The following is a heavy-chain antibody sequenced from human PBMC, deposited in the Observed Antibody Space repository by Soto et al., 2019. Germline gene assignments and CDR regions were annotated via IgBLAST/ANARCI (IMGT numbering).Heavy chain of an antibody. J-gene: IGHJ4*02. V-gene: IGHV3-30*03. D-gene: IGHD1-26*01. CDR2: ISYDGTNK. CDR3: ARGYTIDH. Sequence: QVQLVESGGGVVQPGRSLRLSCAASGFIFSSYGMHWVRQAPGKGLEWVADISYDGTNKWYADSVRGRFTISRDSSKNTLYLQMDSLRPEDTAVYYCARGYTIDHWGQGTLVTVSS. CDR1: GFIFSSYG.